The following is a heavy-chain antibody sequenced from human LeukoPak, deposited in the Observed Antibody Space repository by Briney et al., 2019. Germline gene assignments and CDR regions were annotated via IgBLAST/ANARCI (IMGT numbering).Heavy chain of an antibody. CDR1: GFTVSSNY. Sequence: GGSLRLSCAASGFTVSSNYMSWVRQAPGKGLEWVSSISSSSSYIYYADSVKGRFTISRDNAKNSLYLQMNSLRAEDTAVYYCARVRPGYSSSWAIDYWGQGTLVTVSS. J-gene: IGHJ4*02. CDR3: ARVRPGYSSSWAIDY. V-gene: IGHV3-21*01. CDR2: ISSSSSYI. D-gene: IGHD6-13*01.